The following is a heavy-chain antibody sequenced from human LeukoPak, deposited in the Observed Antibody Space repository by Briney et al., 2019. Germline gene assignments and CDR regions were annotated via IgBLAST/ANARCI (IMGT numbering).Heavy chain of an antibody. CDR2: ISGSGTST. J-gene: IGHJ6*02. D-gene: IGHD2-2*01. V-gene: IGHV3-23*01. CDR1: GLTFSTYA. Sequence: GSLRLSCAASGLTFSTYAMSWVRQAPGKGLEWVSVISGSGTSTYYADSVKGRFTISRDNSKNTLYLQMNSLRADDTAVFYCARAAYCSSTSCYRSYGLDVWGQGTTVTVSS. CDR3: ARAAYCSSTSCYRSYGLDV.